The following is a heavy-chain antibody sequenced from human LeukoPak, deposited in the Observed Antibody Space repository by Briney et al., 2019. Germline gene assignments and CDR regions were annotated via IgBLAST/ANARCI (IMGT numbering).Heavy chain of an antibody. D-gene: IGHD3-3*01. CDR3: PRGRTIFGVGASLFDY. CDR1: GFTFSNFA. Sequence: GGSLRLSCAASGFTFSNFAIHWVRQAPGKGLEWVAVISSDGSNKYYADSVKGRFTISRDNSKNTLYLQMNSLRPEDTAVYYCPRGRTIFGVGASLFDYWGQGTLVTVSS. V-gene: IGHV3-30*04. J-gene: IGHJ4*02. CDR2: ISSDGSNK.